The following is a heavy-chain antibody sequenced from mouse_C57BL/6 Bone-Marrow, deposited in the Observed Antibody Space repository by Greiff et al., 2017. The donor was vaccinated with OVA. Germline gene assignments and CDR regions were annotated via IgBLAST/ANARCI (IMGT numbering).Heavy chain of an antibody. J-gene: IGHJ1*03. D-gene: IGHD1-1*01. CDR2: ISNLAYSI. V-gene: IGHV5-15*01. CDR1: GFTFSDYG. Sequence: EVQVVESGGGLVQPGGSLKLSCAASGFTFSDYGMAWVRQAPRKGPEWVAFISNLAYSIYYADTVTGRFTISRENAKNTLYLEMSSLRSEDTAMYYCARTTVVAKDWYFDVWGTGTTVTVSS. CDR3: ARTTVVAKDWYFDV.